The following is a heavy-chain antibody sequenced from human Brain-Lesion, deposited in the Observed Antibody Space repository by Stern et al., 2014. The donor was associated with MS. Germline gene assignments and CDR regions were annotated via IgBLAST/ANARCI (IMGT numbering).Heavy chain of an antibody. Sequence: EVQLVESGGGVVQPGGSLRLSCAASGFTFGVYGMNWVRQAPGKGLEWVSYISETSNTIYYADSVKGRFTVSRDNAKSSLYLQMNSLRDEDTAVYYCARDWDDYSNRFQSWGQGTLVTVSS. J-gene: IGHJ5*02. CDR3: ARDWDDYSNRFQS. D-gene: IGHD4-11*01. V-gene: IGHV3-48*02. CDR2: ISETSNTI. CDR1: GFTFGVYG.